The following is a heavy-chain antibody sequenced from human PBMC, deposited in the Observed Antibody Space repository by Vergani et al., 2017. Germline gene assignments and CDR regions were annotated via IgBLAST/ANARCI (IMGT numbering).Heavy chain of an antibody. CDR2: TRYDGSNK. J-gene: IGHJ4*02. CDR1: GFTFSNND. D-gene: IGHD4-17*01. Sequence: QVQLVESGGGVVQRGGSLRLSCAASGFTFSNNDMQWVRQAPGKGLEWVALTRYDGSNKSYADSVEGSFTLSRDNSKKMLYLQMNSLRTEDTAVYYCAKRGDYGDYLGYWGQGTLVIVSS. V-gene: IGHV3-30*02. CDR3: AKRGDYGDYLGY.